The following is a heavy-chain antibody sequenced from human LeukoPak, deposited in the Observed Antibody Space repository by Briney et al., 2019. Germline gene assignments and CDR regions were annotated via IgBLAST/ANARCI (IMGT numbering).Heavy chain of an antibody. CDR1: GYTFTSYY. D-gene: IGHD6-13*01. Sequence: GASVKVSCKASGYTFTSYYMHWVRQAPGQGLEWMGIINPSGGSTSYAQKFQGRDTMTRDTSTSTVYMELSSLRSEDTAVYYCARDCSSWSLYYYYGMDVWGQGTTVTVSS. CDR3: ARDCSSWSLYYYYGMDV. V-gene: IGHV1-46*01. CDR2: INPSGGST. J-gene: IGHJ6*02.